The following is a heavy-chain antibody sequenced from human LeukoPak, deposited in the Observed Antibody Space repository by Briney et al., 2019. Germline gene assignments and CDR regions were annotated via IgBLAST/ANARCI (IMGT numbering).Heavy chain of an antibody. J-gene: IGHJ4*02. D-gene: IGHD6-19*01. CDR2: ISYDGSNN. CDR1: GFTFSRYG. CDR3: ARDGSSGWYDY. V-gene: IGHV3-30*04. Sequence: PGGSLRLSCAASGFTFSRYGMHWVRQAPGKGLEWLAVISYDGSNNDYVDSVKGRFTISRDNSKNTLYLQMNSLRAEDTAVYYCARDGSSGWYDYWGQGTLVTVSS.